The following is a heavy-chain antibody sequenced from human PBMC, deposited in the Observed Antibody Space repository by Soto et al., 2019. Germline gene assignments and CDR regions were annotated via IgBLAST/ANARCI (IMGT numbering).Heavy chain of an antibody. D-gene: IGHD5-12*01. CDR1: GFTFSSYG. V-gene: IGHV3-33*01. CDR3: ARGRDGYNYKSSYYFDY. J-gene: IGHJ4*02. Sequence: GGSLRLSCAASGFTFSSYGMHWVRQAPGKGLEWVAVIWYDGSNKYYADSVKGRFTISRDNSKNTLYLQMNSLRAEDTAVYYCARGRDGYNYKSSYYFDYWGQGTLVTVSS. CDR2: IWYDGSNK.